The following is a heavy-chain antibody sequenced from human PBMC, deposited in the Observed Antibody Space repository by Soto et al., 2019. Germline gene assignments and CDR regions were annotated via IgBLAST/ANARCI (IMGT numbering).Heavy chain of an antibody. D-gene: IGHD2-15*01. CDR2: IIPIFGTA. Sequence: QVQLVQSGAEVKKPGSSVKVSCKASGGTFSSYAISWVRQAPGQGLEWMGGIIPIFGTANYAQKFQGRVTITADASTSTAYMVLSSLGSEDTAVYYCARESRYCSGGSCYFLPGIDYWGQGTLVTVSS. CDR3: ARESRYCSGGSCYFLPGIDY. V-gene: IGHV1-69*12. J-gene: IGHJ4*02. CDR1: GGTFSSYA.